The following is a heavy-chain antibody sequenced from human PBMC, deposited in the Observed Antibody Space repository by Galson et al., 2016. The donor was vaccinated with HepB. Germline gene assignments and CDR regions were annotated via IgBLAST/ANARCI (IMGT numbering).Heavy chain of an antibody. V-gene: IGHV4-59*08. Sequence: SETLSLTCTVSGGSISNYYWSWIRQPPGKGLEWIGYIYYSGSTNYNPSLKSRVTISVDTSKNQFSLKLSSVTAADTAVYYCARRRNYYDSSGSHYDWFDPWGQGTLVTVSS. CDR3: ARRRNYYDSSGSHYDWFDP. J-gene: IGHJ5*02. CDR2: IYYSGST. CDR1: GGSISNYY. D-gene: IGHD3-22*01.